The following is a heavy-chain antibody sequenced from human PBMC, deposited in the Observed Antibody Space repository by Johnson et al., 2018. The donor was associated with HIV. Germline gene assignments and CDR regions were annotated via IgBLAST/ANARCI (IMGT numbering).Heavy chain of an antibody. CDR1: GFTFSSYA. CDR3: ARDKSTMIVVVPNDAFDI. CDR2: ISYGGSNK. J-gene: IGHJ3*02. D-gene: IGHD3-22*01. V-gene: IGHV3-30-3*01. Sequence: QVQLVESEGGVVQPGRSLRLSCAASGFTFSSYAMHWVRQAPGKGLEWVAVISYGGSNKDYADAVKGRFSISRDNSKNTLYLQMDSLRPEDTAVYYCARDKSTMIVVVPNDAFDIWGQGTMVTVSS.